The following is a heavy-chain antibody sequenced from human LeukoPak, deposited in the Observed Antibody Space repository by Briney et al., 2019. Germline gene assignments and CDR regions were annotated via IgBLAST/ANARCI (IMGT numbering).Heavy chain of an antibody. CDR2: ITGSGGRT. CDR3: ARVPVAGTNYYYYYMDV. V-gene: IGHV3-23*01. D-gene: IGHD6-19*01. CDR1: GYTFTSYG. J-gene: IGHJ6*03. Sequence: GASVKVSCKASGYTFTSYGISWVRQAPGKGLEWVSAITGSGGRTYYADSVKGRFTISRDNSRDRLYLETNSLRAEDTALYYCARVPVAGTNYYYYYMDVWGKGTTVTVSS.